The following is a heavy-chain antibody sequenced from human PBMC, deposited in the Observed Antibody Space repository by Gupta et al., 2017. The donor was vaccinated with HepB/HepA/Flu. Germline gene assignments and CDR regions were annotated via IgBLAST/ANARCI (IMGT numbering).Heavy chain of an antibody. V-gene: IGHV3-23*01. CDR2: IGGEKSP. Sequence: EVQLLESGGGLVQPGGSLRLSCTASGFTLSGNAMIWVRQAPGRVLEWVSGIGGEKSPHDSDSVRGRFIISRDNARKTMSLQMNRLRAEDTAVYYWAKAVHFWSALDGWCKWATVTVSS. J-gene: IGHJ6*04. D-gene: IGHD3-3*02. CDR3: AKAVHFWSALDG. CDR1: GFTLSGNA.